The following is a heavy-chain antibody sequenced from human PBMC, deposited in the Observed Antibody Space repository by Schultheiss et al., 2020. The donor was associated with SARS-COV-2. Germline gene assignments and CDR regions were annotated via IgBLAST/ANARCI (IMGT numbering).Heavy chain of an antibody. D-gene: IGHD3-3*01. J-gene: IGHJ6*03. CDR3: ARGPPGRFLEWLPYYYMDV. Sequence: SETLSLTCTVSGGSISSYYWSWIRQPPGKGLEWIGYIYYSGSTYYNPSLKSRVTISVDTSKNQFSLKLSSVTAADTAVYYCARGPPGRFLEWLPYYYMDVWGKGTTVTVSS. CDR1: GGSISSYY. V-gene: IGHV4-59*12. CDR2: IYYSGST.